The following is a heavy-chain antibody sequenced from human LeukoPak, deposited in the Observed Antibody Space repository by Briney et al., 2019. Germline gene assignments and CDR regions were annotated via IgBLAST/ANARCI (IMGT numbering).Heavy chain of an antibody. V-gene: IGHV3-30-3*01. CDR2: ISYDGSNK. CDR1: GFTFSNYA. J-gene: IGHJ6*02. D-gene: IGHD1-14*01. CDR3: ARGYHPHYGMDV. Sequence: PGRSLRLSCAASGFTFSNYAMHWVRQAPGKGLEWVAVISYDGSNKYYADSVKGRFTISRDNSKNTLYLQMNSLRAEDTAVYYCARGYHPHYGMDVWGQGTTVTVSS.